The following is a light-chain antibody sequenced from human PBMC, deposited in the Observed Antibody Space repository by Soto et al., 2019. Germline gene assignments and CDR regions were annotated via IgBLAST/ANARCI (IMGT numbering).Light chain of an antibody. V-gene: IGKV3-20*01. CDR3: QQYSSSPPEFT. Sequence: EIVLTQSPGTLSLSPGERATLSCRASQSVSSNFAWYQQRPGQAPTLLIFGASYRATGIPDRFSGSGSGTDFTLTISRLEPEDFAVYYCQQYSSSPPEFTFGPGTKVDSK. J-gene: IGKJ3*01. CDR1: QSVSSN. CDR2: GAS.